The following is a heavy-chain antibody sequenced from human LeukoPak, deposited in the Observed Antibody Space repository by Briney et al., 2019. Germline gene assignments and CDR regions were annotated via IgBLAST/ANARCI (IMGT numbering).Heavy chain of an antibody. J-gene: IGHJ6*03. V-gene: IGHV3-20*04. Sequence: GGSLRLSCAASGFTFDDYGMSWVRQAPGKGLEWVSGINWNGGSTGYADSVKGRFTISRDNAKNSPYLQMNSLRAEDTALYYCARDRSGSYYYYYYYMDVWGKGTTVTVSS. D-gene: IGHD1-26*01. CDR1: GFTFDDYG. CDR3: ARDRSGSYYYYYYYMDV. CDR2: INWNGGST.